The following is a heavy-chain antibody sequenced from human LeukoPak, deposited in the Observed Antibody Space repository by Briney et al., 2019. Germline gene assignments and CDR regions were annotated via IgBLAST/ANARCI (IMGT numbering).Heavy chain of an antibody. CDR3: ASPSGY. D-gene: IGHD3-10*01. J-gene: IGHJ4*02. V-gene: IGHV3-53*01. Sequence: GSLRLSCAASGFPFTNPWMSWVRQAPGKGLEWVSVIYSGGSTYYADSVKGRFTISRDNSKNTLYLQMNSLRAEDTAVYYCASPSGYWGQGTLVTVSS. CDR2: IYSGGST. CDR1: GFPFTNPW.